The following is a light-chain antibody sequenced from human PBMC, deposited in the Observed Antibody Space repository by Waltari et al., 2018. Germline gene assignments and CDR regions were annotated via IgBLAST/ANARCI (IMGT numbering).Light chain of an antibody. V-gene: IGLV1-47*01. J-gene: IGLJ1*01. CDR2: RNN. CDR1: NANLGSNH. CDR3: ASWDDSHYV. Sequence: QSVLTQPPSASETPGQRVTISCSGSNANLGSNHLYCYQQLPGTAPKLLIYRNNQRPSGVPDRFSASKSGTSASLAIDGLRSEDEAIYYCASWDDSHYVFGPGTQVTVL.